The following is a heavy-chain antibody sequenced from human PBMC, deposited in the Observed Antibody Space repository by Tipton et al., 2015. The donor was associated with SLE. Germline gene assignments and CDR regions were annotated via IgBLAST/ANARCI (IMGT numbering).Heavy chain of an antibody. CDR3: ASRVVTEYYYGMDV. Sequence: QLVQSGAEVKRPGASVKVSCQTSGYTFTSYGISWVRQAPGQGLEWVGWISGYNGDTNYEQNLHDRVTLTTDTATSTAYMELRSLRSGDTGVYYCASRVVTEYYYGMDVWGQGTTVTVSS. CDR1: GYTFTSYG. CDR2: ISGYNGDT. D-gene: IGHD2-21*02. V-gene: IGHV1-18*01. J-gene: IGHJ6*02.